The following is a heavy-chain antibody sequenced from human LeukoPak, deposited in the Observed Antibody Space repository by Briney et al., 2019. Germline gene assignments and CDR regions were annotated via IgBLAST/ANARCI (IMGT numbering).Heavy chain of an antibody. J-gene: IGHJ4*02. CDR2: ISVYNGNT. V-gene: IGHV1-18*01. CDR1: GYTFGTYG. D-gene: IGHD5-18*01. Sequence: ASVKVSCKASGYTFGTYGISWVRQAPGRGLEWMGWISVYNGNTNYAPKLQGRVTMTTDTSTSTAYMEVRSLRSDDTAVFYCVRDLGVDTSMIFFDYWGQGTLVTVSS. CDR3: VRDLGVDTSMIFFDY.